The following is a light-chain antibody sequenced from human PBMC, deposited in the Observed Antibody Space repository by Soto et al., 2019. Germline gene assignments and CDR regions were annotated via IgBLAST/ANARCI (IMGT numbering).Light chain of an antibody. CDR1: SSDIGAYNY. CDR3: CSDAGSDPCV. J-gene: IGLJ3*02. CDR2: DVS. Sequence: QSALTQPRSVSGSPGQAVTISCTGTSSDIGAYNYVSWFQHHPGKAPKLMIFDVSKRPSGGPNRFSGSKSGNAASLTISGLQAEDDPDYYCCSDAGSDPCVFGGGTKVTVL. V-gene: IGLV2-11*01.